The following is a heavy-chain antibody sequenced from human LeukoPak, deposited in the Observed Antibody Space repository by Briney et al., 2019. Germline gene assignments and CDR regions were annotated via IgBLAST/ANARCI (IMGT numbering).Heavy chain of an antibody. Sequence: GGSLRPSCAASGFTVSSNYMSWVRQAPGKGLEWVSVIYSGGSTYYADSVKGRFTISRDNSKNTLYLQMNSLRAEDTAVYYCAREFHMSRLGIAAAGSKTDYYYYGMDVWGQGTTVTVSS. CDR3: AREFHMSRLGIAAAGSKTDYYYYGMDV. CDR2: IYSGGST. J-gene: IGHJ6*02. V-gene: IGHV3-66*01. D-gene: IGHD6-13*01. CDR1: GFTVSSNY.